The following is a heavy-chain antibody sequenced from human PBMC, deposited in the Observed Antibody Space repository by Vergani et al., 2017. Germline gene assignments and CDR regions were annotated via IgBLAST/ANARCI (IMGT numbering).Heavy chain of an antibody. Sequence: QVQLVQSGAEVKKPGASVKVSCKASGYTFTSYYMHWVRQAPGQGLEWMGIINPSGGSTSYAQKFQGRVTMTRDTATSTVYMELSSLRSEDTDLYYCARDLGARWLHLVDYWGEGTLVTVSS. J-gene: IGHJ4*02. D-gene: IGHD5-24*01. CDR3: ARDLGARWLHLVDY. CDR1: GYTFTSYY. V-gene: IGHV1-46*01. CDR2: INPSGGST.